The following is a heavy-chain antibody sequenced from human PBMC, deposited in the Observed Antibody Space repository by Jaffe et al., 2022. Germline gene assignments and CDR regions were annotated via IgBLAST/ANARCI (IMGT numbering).Heavy chain of an antibody. Sequence: QVQLQQWGAGLLKPSETLSLTCAVYGGSFSGYYWSWIRQPPGKGLEWIGEINHSGSTNYNPSLKSRVTISVDTSKNQFSLKLSSVTAADTAVYYCARAVFLARITMVRGKRALGYRYFDYWGQGTLVTVSS. V-gene: IGHV4-34*01. J-gene: IGHJ4*02. CDR2: INHSGST. CDR3: ARAVFLARITMVRGKRALGYRYFDY. D-gene: IGHD3-10*01. CDR1: GGSFSGYY.